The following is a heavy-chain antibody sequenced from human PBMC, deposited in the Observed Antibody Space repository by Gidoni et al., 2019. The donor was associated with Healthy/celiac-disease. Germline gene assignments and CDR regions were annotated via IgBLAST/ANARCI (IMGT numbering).Heavy chain of an antibody. V-gene: IGHV3-9*01. Sequence: EVQLVESGGGLVQPGRSLRLSCAASGFTFDDYAMHWVRQAPGKGLEWVSGISWNSGSIGYADSVKGRFTISRDNAKNSLYLQMNSLRAEDTALYYCAKVTYYDILADAFDIWGQGTMVTVSS. CDR2: ISWNSGSI. J-gene: IGHJ3*02. CDR3: AKVTYYDILADAFDI. D-gene: IGHD3-9*01. CDR1: GFTFDDYA.